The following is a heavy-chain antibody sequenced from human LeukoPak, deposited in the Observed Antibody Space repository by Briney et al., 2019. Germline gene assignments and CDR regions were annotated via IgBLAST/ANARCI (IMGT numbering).Heavy chain of an antibody. Sequence: PGGSLRLSCAASGFTFSSYAMSWVRQAPGKGLEWVSAISGSGGSTYYADSVKGRFTISRDNSKNTLYLQMSSLRAEDTAVYYCAKRAIVVVVAAPYNWFDPWGQGTLVTVSS. CDR2: ISGSGGST. CDR3: AKRAIVVVVAAPYNWFDP. V-gene: IGHV3-23*01. D-gene: IGHD2-15*01. J-gene: IGHJ5*02. CDR1: GFTFSSYA.